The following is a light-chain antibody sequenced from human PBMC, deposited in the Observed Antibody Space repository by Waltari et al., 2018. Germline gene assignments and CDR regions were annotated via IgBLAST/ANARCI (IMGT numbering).Light chain of an antibody. CDR1: LRDVGTYNF. CDR2: ADM. V-gene: IGLV2-11*01. CDR3: CSFAYTSPFVL. J-gene: IGLJ2*01. Sequence: QSALTQPRSVSGSPGQSVTISCTGTLRDVGTYNFVPASQHLTGQAQKVILYADMRRPSGVPVLFSASRSGITASLIVSGLQAEDVAVYCCCSFAYTSPFVLFGGGTRLSVL.